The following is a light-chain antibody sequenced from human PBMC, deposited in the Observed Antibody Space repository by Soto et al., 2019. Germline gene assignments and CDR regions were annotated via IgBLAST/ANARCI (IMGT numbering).Light chain of an antibody. CDR2: XXS. CDR1: ESIRRW. V-gene: IGKV1-5*01. CDR3: QQYSNYLTT. Sequence: DIHMTQSPSTLSASIGDRVTIAXRASESIRRWFAWYQHEPGKXPNFLTXXXSXLESGVPSRSSGSGSGTEFTLTIRNLQPDDFATYHCQQYSNYLTTFGQGTKVDIK. J-gene: IGKJ1*01.